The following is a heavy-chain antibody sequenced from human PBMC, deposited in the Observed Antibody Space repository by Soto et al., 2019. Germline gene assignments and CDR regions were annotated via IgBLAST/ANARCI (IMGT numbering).Heavy chain of an antibody. D-gene: IGHD3-3*01. J-gene: IGHJ4*02. CDR1: GFSLTTSGVG. CDR2: MYWDDGK. V-gene: IGHV2-5*02. CDR3: AHRVLRTVFGLVTTTAIYFDF. Sequence: QITLNESGPTVVRPTETLTLTCRFSGFSLTTSGVGVGWIRQSPGKAREWLALMYWDDGKRYSACLKSRLTITKDTSKNQVVLTVSDLDPTDTATYYCAHRVLRTVFGLVTTTAIYFDFWGQGTPVAVSS.